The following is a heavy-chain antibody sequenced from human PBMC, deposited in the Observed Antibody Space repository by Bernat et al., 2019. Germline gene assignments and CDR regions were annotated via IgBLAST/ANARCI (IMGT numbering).Heavy chain of an antibody. CDR2: ISAYNGNT. D-gene: IGHD3-3*01. Sequence: QVQLVQSGAEVKKPGASVKVSCKASGYTFTSYGISWVRQAPGQGLEWMGWISAYNGNTNYAQKLQGRVTMTTDTSTSTAYMELRSLRSDDTAVYYCARLMYYDFWSGYHTLDYWGQVTLVTVSS. CDR1: GYTFTSYG. CDR3: ARLMYYDFWSGYHTLDY. V-gene: IGHV1-18*01. J-gene: IGHJ4*02.